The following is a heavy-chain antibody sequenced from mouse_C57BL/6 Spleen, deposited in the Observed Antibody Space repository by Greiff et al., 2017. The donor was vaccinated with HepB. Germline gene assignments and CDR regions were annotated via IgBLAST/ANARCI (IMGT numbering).Heavy chain of an antibody. CDR1: GYTFTSYW. V-gene: IGHV1-61*01. J-gene: IGHJ1*03. Sequence: QVQLQQPGAELVRPGSSVKLSCKASGYTFTSYWMDWVKQRPGQGLEWIGNIYPSDSETHYNQKFKDKATLTVDKSYSTAYMQLSSLTSEDSAVYYCAREPGLGLYGYFDVWGTGTTVTVSS. D-gene: IGHD4-1*01. CDR3: AREPGLGLYGYFDV. CDR2: IYPSDSET.